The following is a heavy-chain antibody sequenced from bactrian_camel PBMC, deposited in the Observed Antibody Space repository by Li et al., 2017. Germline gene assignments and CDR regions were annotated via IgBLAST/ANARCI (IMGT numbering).Heavy chain of an antibody. Sequence: HVQLVESGGGSVAAGGSLRLSCAVSGYIFRNCGMGWYRQAPGKQREGVAVIDNDSRTEYADSVKGRFTISRDNALNTVFLQMNNLRHEDTAEYYCAAGLFIGPIHGYCPGDVGYWGQGTQVTVS. CDR3: AAGLFIGPIHGYCPGDVGY. D-gene: IGHD3*01. V-gene: IGHV3S53*01. CDR1: GYIFRNCG. CDR2: IDNDSRT. J-gene: IGHJ6*01.